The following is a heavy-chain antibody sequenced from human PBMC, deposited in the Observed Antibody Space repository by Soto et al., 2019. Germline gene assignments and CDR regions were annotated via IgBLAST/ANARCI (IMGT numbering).Heavy chain of an antibody. CDR2: IIPIFDKP. CDR3: ARSDDFWSGGMDV. CDR1: GGTLSSYA. V-gene: IGHV1-69*06. J-gene: IGHJ6*02. D-gene: IGHD3-3*01. Sequence: GASVKVSCKASGGTLSSYAVHWVRQAPGQGLEWVGGIIPIFDKPNYAQRFQGRVRLTADKSKHTAYMELRSLTPEDTALYYCARSDDFWSGGMDVWGQGTTVTVSS.